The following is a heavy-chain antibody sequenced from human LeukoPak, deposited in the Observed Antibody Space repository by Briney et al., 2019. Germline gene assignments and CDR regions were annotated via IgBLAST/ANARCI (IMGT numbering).Heavy chain of an antibody. D-gene: IGHD6-13*01. CDR2: ISYDGSNK. J-gene: IGHJ4*02. Sequence: PGGSLRLSCAASGFTFSSYAMHWVRQAPGKGLEWVAVISYDGSNKYYADSVKGRFTISRDNSKNTLYLQMNSLRAEDTAVYYCAKGDPAAAGPNVDYWGQGTLVTVSS. V-gene: IGHV3-30-3*01. CDR3: AKGDPAAAGPNVDY. CDR1: GFTFSSYA.